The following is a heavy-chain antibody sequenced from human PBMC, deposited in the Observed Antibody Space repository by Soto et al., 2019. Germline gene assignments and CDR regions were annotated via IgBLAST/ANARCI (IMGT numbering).Heavy chain of an antibody. V-gene: IGHV4-30-4*01. CDR1: GDSMSRGDYY. CDR3: ARDPLYDYVDLSHVFDM. Sequence: QVQLQESGPGLVKPSQTLSLSCTVSGDSMSRGDYYWSWIRQPPGKGLEWIGFIYHTGRTYYSPSLKGRVDISVDTSKNQFSLKLSSVTAADTAVYYCARDPLYDYVDLSHVFDMWGQGTMVTVSS. D-gene: IGHD3-10*02. CDR2: IYHTGRT. J-gene: IGHJ3*02.